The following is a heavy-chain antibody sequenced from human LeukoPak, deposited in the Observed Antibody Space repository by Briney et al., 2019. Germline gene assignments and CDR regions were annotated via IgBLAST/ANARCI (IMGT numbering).Heavy chain of an antibody. Sequence: GGSLRLSCAASGFTFSSYAMHWVRQAPGKGLEWVAVISYDGSNKYYADSVKGRFTISRDNSKNTLYLQMNSLRAEDTAVYYCATGEYGSGSYPPLGYYYYMDVWGKGTTVTVSS. CDR3: ATGEYGSGSYPPLGYYYYMDV. V-gene: IGHV3-30-3*01. D-gene: IGHD3-10*01. J-gene: IGHJ6*03. CDR1: GFTFSSYA. CDR2: ISYDGSNK.